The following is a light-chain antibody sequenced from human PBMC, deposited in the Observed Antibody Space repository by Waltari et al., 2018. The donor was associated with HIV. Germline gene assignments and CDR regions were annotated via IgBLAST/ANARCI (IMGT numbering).Light chain of an antibody. V-gene: IGKV1-5*03. CDR2: RAS. Sequence: DIQMTQSPSTLSASLGDRVTITCRASQSISTWLAWYQRKPGKAPKLLIYRASTVQKGVPSRFSGTGSGTEFTLTITNLQPDDFATYYCQQYSSYLTFGPGTKLEIK. J-gene: IGKJ2*01. CDR3: QQYSSYLT. CDR1: QSISTW.